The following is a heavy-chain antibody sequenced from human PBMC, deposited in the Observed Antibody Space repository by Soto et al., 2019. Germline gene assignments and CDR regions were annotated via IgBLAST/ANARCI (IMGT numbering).Heavy chain of an antibody. Sequence: QVQLVQSGADVKKPGSSVKVSCQASGVTFSSETLGWVRQAPGQGLEWVGGVIPLFGPASYAQKFQGRVTITADESTSTVYMELSSLRSDDTAVYFCATELGENPASPFDAWGQGTLVTVSS. CDR1: GVTFSSET. CDR3: ATELGENPASPFDA. CDR2: VIPLFGPA. V-gene: IGHV1-69*01. D-gene: IGHD3-10*01. J-gene: IGHJ4*02.